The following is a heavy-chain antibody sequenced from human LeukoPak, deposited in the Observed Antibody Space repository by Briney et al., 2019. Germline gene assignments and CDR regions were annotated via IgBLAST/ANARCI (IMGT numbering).Heavy chain of an antibody. CDR2: IHPSTGNP. CDR1: GYWFNKYD. V-gene: IGHV7-4-1*02. J-gene: IGHJ4*02. D-gene: IGHD3-16*02. Sequence: GASVTVSYKACGYWFNKYDLIWVRQAPGQGREWMGWIHPSTGNPAYAQGFTGRFVFSLDTSVSTTYLHISSLKAEDTAVYFCARAFQSLGGLSLPDYWGQGTLVTVSS. CDR3: ARAFQSLGGLSLPDY.